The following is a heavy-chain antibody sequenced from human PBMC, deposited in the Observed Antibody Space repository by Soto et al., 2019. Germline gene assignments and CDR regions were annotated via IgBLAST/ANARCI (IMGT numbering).Heavy chain of an antibody. CDR1: GYTFTGYY. CDR3: ARDLVYSYYYDSSGYSLSGLGAFDI. D-gene: IGHD3-22*01. V-gene: IGHV1-2*04. Sequence: ASVKVSCKASGYTFTGYYMHWVRQAPGQGLEWMGWINPNSGGTNYAQKFQGWVTMTRDTSISTAYMELSRLRSDDTAVYYCARDLVYSYYYDSSGYSLSGLGAFDIWGQGTMVTVSS. CDR2: INPNSGGT. J-gene: IGHJ3*02.